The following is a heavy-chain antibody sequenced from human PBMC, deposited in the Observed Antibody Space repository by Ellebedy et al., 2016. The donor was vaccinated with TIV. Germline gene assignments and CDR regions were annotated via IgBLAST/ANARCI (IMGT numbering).Heavy chain of an antibody. J-gene: IGHJ4*02. Sequence: ASVKVSCKASGYTFTSYVISWVRQAPGQGLEWMAWISAYTGNSNYAQKFQGRVTVTTDTSTSTAYLELRTLKSDDTAVYYCARDMVQGMVARYLWFDYWGQGTLVTVSS. CDR3: ARDMVQGMVARYLWFDY. D-gene: IGHD1-26*01. CDR1: GYTFTSYV. V-gene: IGHV1-18*01. CDR2: ISAYTGNS.